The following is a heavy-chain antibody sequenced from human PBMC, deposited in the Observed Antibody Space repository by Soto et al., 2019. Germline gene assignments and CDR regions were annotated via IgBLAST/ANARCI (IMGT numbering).Heavy chain of an antibody. CDR1: GFTFSAYG. D-gene: IGHD3-22*01. CDR3: AKDEYYYSRSGYYIFDS. J-gene: IGHJ4*02. Sequence: GGSLRLSCEVSGFTFSAYGMHWVRQAPGKGLEWVAAISHDGTNKNYGDSVKGRFTISRDNSKNTLYLQMNSLRPDDTALYYCAKDEYYYSRSGYYIFDSWGQGTLVTVSS. V-gene: IGHV3-30*18. CDR2: ISHDGTNK.